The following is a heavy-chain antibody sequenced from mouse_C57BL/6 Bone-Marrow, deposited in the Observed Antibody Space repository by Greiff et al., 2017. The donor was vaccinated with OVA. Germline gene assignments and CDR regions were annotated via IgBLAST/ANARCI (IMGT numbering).Heavy chain of an antibody. V-gene: IGHV1-18*01. CDR2: INPNNGGT. D-gene: IGHD2-4*01. CDR3: ARRRGNDYDSVDY. CDR1: GYTFTDYN. J-gene: IGHJ2*01. Sequence: EVQVQQSGPELVKPGASVKIPCKASGYTFTDYNMDWVKQSHGKSLEWIGDINPNNGGTIYNQKFKGKATLTVDKSSSTAYMELRSLTSEDTAVYYCARRRGNDYDSVDYWGQGTTLTVSS.